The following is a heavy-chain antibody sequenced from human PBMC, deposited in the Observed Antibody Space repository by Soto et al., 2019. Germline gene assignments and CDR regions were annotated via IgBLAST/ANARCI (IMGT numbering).Heavy chain of an antibody. CDR3: ARAGGWS. D-gene: IGHD2-15*01. CDR2: TYSGGST. CDR1: GFTVSSNY. V-gene: IGHV3-53*01. Sequence: EVQLVESGGGLIQPGGSLRLSCAASGFTVSSNYMSWVRQAPGKGLEWVSVTYSGGSTYYADSVKGRFTISRDNSKNTLDLQIRSLRAEDPAVWYCARAGGWSWGQGTLVTGSS. J-gene: IGHJ4*02.